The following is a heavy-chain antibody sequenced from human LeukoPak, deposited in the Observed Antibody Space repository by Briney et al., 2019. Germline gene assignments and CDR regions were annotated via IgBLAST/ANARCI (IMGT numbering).Heavy chain of an antibody. CDR1: GYTFTSYY. V-gene: IGHV1-46*01. D-gene: IGHD3-22*01. Sequence: GASVKVSCKASGYTFTSYYMHWVRPAPGQGLEWMGIINPSGGSTSYAQKFQGRVTMTRDTSTSTVYMELSSLRSEDTAVYYCARDPPDSSGYYPLNYGMDVWGQGTTVTVSS. CDR3: ARDPPDSSGYYPLNYGMDV. J-gene: IGHJ6*02. CDR2: INPSGGST.